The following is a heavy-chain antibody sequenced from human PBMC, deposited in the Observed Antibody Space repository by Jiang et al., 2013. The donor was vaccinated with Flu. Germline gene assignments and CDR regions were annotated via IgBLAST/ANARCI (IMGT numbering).Heavy chain of an antibody. V-gene: IGHV4-59*01. CDR3: ARDSPKGSVWFDP. D-gene: IGHD2-15*01. CDR2: IYYSGST. J-gene: IGHJ5*02. Sequence: GPGLVKPSETLSLTCTVSGGSISSYYWSWIRQPPGKGLEWIGYIYYSGSTNYNPSLKSRVTISVDTSKNQFSLKLSSVTAADTAVYYCARDSPKGSVWFDPWGQGTLVTVSS. CDR1: GGSISSYY.